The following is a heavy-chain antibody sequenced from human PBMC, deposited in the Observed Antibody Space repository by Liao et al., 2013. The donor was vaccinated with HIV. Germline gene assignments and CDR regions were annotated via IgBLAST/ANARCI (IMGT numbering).Heavy chain of an antibody. V-gene: IGHV4-59*13. D-gene: IGHD1-26*01. Sequence: QVQLQGSGAGLVKASETVSLTCTVSGGSMTNYYWSWIRQSPEKGLEWIGYVYYSGTTDYNPSLKSRVTISADTSKNQFFLKLTSVSAADTALYYCARSPRRGAISGTDGFDVWGQGTLVTVSS. CDR1: GGSMTNYY. CDR3: ARSPRRGAISGTDGFDV. J-gene: IGHJ3*01. CDR2: VYYSGTT.